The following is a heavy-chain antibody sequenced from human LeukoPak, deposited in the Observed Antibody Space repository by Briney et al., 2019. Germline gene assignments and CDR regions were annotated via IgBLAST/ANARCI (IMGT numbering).Heavy chain of an antibody. CDR2: INHSGST. D-gene: IGHD3-10*01. V-gene: IGHV4-34*01. CDR3: ARGRPITMVRGVPSDY. J-gene: IGHJ4*02. Sequence: SETLSLTCTVSGGSISSYYWSWIRQPPGKGLEWIGEINHSGSTNYNPSLKSRVTISVDTSKNQFSLKLSSVTAADTAVYYCARGRPITMVRGVPSDYWGQGTLVTVSS. CDR1: GGSISSYY.